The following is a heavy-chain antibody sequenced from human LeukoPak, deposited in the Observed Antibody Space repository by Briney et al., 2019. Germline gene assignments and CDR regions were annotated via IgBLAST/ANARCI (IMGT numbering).Heavy chain of an antibody. CDR2: INHSGST. D-gene: IGHD3-3*01. V-gene: IGHV4-34*01. CDR3: ASRFFGRDY. Sequence: PSETLSLTCAVYGGSFSGYYWSGIRQPPGKGLEWIGEINHSGSTNYNPSLKSRVTISVDTSKNQFSLKLTSATAADTAVYYCASRFFGRDYWGQGTLVTVSS. J-gene: IGHJ4*02. CDR1: GGSFSGYY.